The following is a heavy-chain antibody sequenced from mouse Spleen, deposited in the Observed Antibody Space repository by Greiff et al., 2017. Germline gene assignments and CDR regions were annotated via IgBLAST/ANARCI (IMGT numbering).Heavy chain of an antibody. J-gene: IGHJ2*01. V-gene: IGHV1-74*01. CDR3: AMGIIKRDYFVY. CDR2: IHPSDSDT. D-gene: IGHD1-1*01. CDR1: GYTFTSYW. Sequence: VQLQQPGAELVKPGASVKVSCKASGYTFTSYWMHWVKQRPGQGLEWIGRIHPSDSDTNYNQKFKGKATLTVDKSSSTAYMQLSSLTSEDSAVYYCAMGIIKRDYFVYWGHNATLAISS.